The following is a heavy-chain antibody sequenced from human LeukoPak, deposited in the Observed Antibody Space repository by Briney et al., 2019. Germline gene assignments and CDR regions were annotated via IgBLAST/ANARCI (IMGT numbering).Heavy chain of an antibody. J-gene: IGHJ5*02. CDR3: ARGGLLRFLEWFATKNWFDP. D-gene: IGHD3-3*01. Sequence: SETLSLTCAVSGYSISSGYYRGWIRQPPGKGLEWIGSIYHSGSTYYNPSLKSRVTISVDTSKNQFSLKLSSVTAADTAVYYCARGGLLRFLEWFATKNWFDPWGQGTLVTVSS. V-gene: IGHV4-38-2*01. CDR2: IYHSGST. CDR1: GYSISSGYY.